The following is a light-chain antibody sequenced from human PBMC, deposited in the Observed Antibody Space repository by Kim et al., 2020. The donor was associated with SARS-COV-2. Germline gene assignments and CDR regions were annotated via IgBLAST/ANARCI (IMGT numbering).Light chain of an antibody. J-gene: IGLJ3*02. CDR1: SSDVGGYNY. CDR3: SSYAGSNSWV. V-gene: IGLV2-8*01. CDR2: EVT. Sequence: QSALTQPPSASGSPGQSVTISCTGTSSDVGGYNYVSWYQQHPGKAPKLMIYEVTKRPSGVPARFSGSRSGNTASLTVSGLQAEDEADYYCSSYAGSNSWVFGGGTQLTVL.